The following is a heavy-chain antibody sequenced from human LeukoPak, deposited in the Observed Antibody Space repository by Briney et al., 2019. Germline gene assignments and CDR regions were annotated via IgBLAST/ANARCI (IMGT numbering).Heavy chain of an antibody. CDR3: AQTYYDSSGYPNWFDP. CDR1: GFTGSSNY. D-gene: IGHD3-22*01. J-gene: IGHJ5*02. CDR2: IYSGGST. V-gene: IGHV3-53*01. Sequence: GGSLRLSCAASGFTGSSNYMSWVRQAPGKGLEWVSVIYSGGSTYYADSVKGRFTISRDNSKNTLYLQMNSLRAEDTAVYYCAQTYYDSSGYPNWFDPWGQGTLVTVSS.